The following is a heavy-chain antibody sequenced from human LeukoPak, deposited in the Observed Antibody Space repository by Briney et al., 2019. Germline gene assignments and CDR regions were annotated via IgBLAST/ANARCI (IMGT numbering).Heavy chain of an antibody. D-gene: IGHD2-2*01. Sequence: SETLSLTCAVSGGSISSNNYFWAWIRQPPGKGLEWIGNFYYNGNTYYNPSLRSRITISVDTSQSQFSLKLSSVTAADTAVYYCARHDCITTTRYYFYGMDVWGQGTTVTVSS. CDR2: FYYNGNT. CDR1: GGSISSNNYF. V-gene: IGHV4-39*01. CDR3: ARHDCITTTRYYFYGMDV. J-gene: IGHJ6*02.